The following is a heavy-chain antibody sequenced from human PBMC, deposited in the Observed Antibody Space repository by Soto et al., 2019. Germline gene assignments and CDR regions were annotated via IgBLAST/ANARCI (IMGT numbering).Heavy chain of an antibody. Sequence: EVQLLESGGGLVQPGGSLRLSCAASGFTFSSYAMSWVRQAPGKGLEWVSAISGSGGSTYYADSVKGRFTISRDNSKNTLYLQMNSLRAEDTAVYYCAKGRHSSGWIRDYFDYWGQGTLVTVSS. CDR1: GFTFSSYA. CDR2: ISGSGGST. V-gene: IGHV3-23*01. J-gene: IGHJ4*02. CDR3: AKGRHSSGWIRDYFDY. D-gene: IGHD6-19*01.